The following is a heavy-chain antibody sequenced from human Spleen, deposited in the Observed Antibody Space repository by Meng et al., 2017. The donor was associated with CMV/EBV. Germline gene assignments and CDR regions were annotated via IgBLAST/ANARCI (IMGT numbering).Heavy chain of an antibody. J-gene: IGHJ6*02. CDR1: GFTFSSYD. CDR2: IGTAGDT. CDR3: ARGPRYYYDSGSYANYGMDV. Sequence: GESLKISCAASGFTFSSYDMHWVRQATGKGLEWVSAIGTAGDTYYPGSVKGRFTISRENAKSSLYLQMNILRAGDTAVYYCARGPRYYYDSGSYANYGMDVWGQGTTVTVSS. D-gene: IGHD3-10*01. V-gene: IGHV3-13*01.